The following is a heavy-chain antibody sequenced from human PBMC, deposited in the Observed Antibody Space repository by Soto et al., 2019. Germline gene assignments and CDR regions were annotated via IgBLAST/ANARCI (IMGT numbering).Heavy chain of an antibody. CDR3: ATAGHCNSLKCTSFDM. CDR2: VGGTGDT. J-gene: IGHJ3*02. V-gene: IGHV3-23*01. Sequence: EAQLFESGGALVQPGGSLRLSCAASRLTFSNYVVNWVRQAPGQGLEWVSTVGGTGDTYYPDSVKGRFTISRDNSKNMIYLQMSGLRAEDTAVYYCATAGHCNSLKCTSFDMWGQGTMVAVSS. D-gene: IGHD2-2*01. CDR1: RLTFSNYV.